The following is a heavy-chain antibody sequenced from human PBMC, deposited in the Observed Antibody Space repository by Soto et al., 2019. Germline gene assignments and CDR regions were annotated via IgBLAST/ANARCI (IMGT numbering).Heavy chain of an antibody. Sequence: QVQLVESGGGVVQPGRSLRLSCAASGFTFSSYDMHWVRQAPGKGLEWVAVIWYDGSNKYYADSVKGRFTISRDNSKNTVYLQMNSVRAEDTAVYYCARGQEDGNDYWGQGTLVTVSS. CDR2: IWYDGSNK. V-gene: IGHV3-33*01. CDR1: GFTFSSYD. D-gene: IGHD2-15*01. J-gene: IGHJ4*02. CDR3: ARGQEDGNDY.